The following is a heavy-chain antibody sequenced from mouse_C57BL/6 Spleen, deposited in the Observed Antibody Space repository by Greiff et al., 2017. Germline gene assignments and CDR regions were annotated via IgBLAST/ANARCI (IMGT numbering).Heavy chain of an antibody. Sequence: VQLQQSGAELVKPGASVKISCKASGYAFRSYWMNWVKQRPGKGLEWIGQIYPGDGDTTYNGKFKGKATLTADKSSSTAYMQLSSLTSEDSAVYFCARYGDYDEGAFDYWGQGTTLTVSS. D-gene: IGHD2-4*01. CDR3: ARYGDYDEGAFDY. CDR1: GYAFRSYW. CDR2: IYPGDGDT. V-gene: IGHV1-80*01. J-gene: IGHJ2*01.